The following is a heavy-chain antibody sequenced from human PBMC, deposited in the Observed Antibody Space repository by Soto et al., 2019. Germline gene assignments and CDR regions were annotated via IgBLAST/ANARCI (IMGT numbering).Heavy chain of an antibody. V-gene: IGHV3-33*01. Sequence: GGSLRLSCAASGFTFSSYGMHWVRQSPGKGLEWVAVIWYDGSNKYYADSVKGRFTISRDNSKNTLCLQMNSLRAEDTAVYYCARDPRGGLAAPDYWGQGTLVTVSS. D-gene: IGHD6-25*01. CDR2: IWYDGSNK. J-gene: IGHJ4*02. CDR3: ARDPRGGLAAPDY. CDR1: GFTFSSYG.